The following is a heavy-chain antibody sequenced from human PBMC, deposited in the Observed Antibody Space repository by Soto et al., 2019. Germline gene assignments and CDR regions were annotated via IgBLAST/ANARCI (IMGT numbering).Heavy chain of an antibody. J-gene: IGHJ5*02. CDR3: ARVIRFCSGYPDLNWFDP. Sequence: ASVKVSCKASGGTFSSYAISWVRQAPGQGLEWMGGIIPIFGTANSAQKFQGRVTITADKSTSTAYMELSSLRSEDTAVYYCARVIRFCSGYPDLNWFDPWGQGTLVTVSS. V-gene: IGHV1-69*06. D-gene: IGHD3-3*01. CDR2: IIPIFGTA. CDR1: GGTFSSYA.